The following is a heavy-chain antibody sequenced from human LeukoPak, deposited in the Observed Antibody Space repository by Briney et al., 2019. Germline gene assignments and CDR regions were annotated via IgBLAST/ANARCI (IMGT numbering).Heavy chain of an antibody. V-gene: IGHV4-59*08. Sequence: SGTLSLTCTVSGGSISSYYWSWIRQPPGKGLEWIGYIYYSGSTNYNPSLKSRVTISVDTSKNQFSLKLSSVTAADTAVYYCARLKGLHHYFDYWGQGTLVTVSS. CDR1: GGSISSYY. J-gene: IGHJ4*02. CDR2: IYYSGST. CDR3: ARLKGLHHYFDY. D-gene: IGHD5-24*01.